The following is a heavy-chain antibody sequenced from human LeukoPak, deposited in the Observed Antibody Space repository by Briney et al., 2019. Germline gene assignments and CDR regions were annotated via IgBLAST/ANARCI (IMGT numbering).Heavy chain of an antibody. CDR3: AKDLGYYDSSGYYWDYFDY. V-gene: IGHV3-23*01. J-gene: IGHJ4*02. CDR1: GFTFRSYA. Sequence: GGSLRLSCAASGFTFRSYAMSWVREAPGKGVEWVSAISGSGGSTYYADSVKGRFTISRDNSKNTLYLQMNSLRAEDTAVYYCAKDLGYYDSSGYYWDYFDYWGQGTLVTVSS. D-gene: IGHD3-22*01. CDR2: ISGSGGST.